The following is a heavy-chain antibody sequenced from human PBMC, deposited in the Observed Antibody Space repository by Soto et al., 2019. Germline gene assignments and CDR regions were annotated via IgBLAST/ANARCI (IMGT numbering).Heavy chain of an antibody. CDR3: ARGGYGDMYYFDY. Sequence: QVQLQESGPGLVKPSQTLSLTCTVSGGSISSGDYYWSWIRQPPGKGLEWIGYIYYSGSTYYNPSLKSRVTISVDNSKNQFSLELSSVTAADTAVYYCARGGYGDMYYFDYWGQGTLVTVSS. CDR1: GGSISSGDYY. V-gene: IGHV4-30-4*01. J-gene: IGHJ4*02. CDR2: IYYSGST. D-gene: IGHD4-17*01.